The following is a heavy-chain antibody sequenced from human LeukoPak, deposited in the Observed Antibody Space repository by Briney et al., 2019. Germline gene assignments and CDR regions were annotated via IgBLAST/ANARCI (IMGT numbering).Heavy chain of an antibody. V-gene: IGHV1-2*02. J-gene: IGHJ4*02. CDR1: GYTFTGYY. D-gene: IGHD3-10*01. CDR2: INPNTGDI. CDR3: SRYYRYFDY. Sequence: ASVKVSCKASGYTFTGYYVHWVRQAPGQGLEWMGWINPNTGDINYAQKFQGRVTMTRDTSINTAYMDLSGLRSDDTAVYYCSRYYRYFDYWGQGTLVTVSS.